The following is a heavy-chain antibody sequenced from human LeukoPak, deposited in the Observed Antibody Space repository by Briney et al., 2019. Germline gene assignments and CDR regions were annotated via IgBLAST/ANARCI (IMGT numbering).Heavy chain of an antibody. D-gene: IGHD6-13*01. J-gene: IGHJ4*02. Sequence: GGSLRLFCAASGFTVSSNYMSWVRQAPGKGLEWVSVIYSGGNTYYADSVKGRFTISRDNSKNTLYLQMNSLRAEDTAVYYCARALSSGYSSSLFDYRGEGGLVIVSS. V-gene: IGHV3-53*01. CDR2: IYSGGNT. CDR1: GFTVSSNY. CDR3: ARALSSGYSSSLFDY.